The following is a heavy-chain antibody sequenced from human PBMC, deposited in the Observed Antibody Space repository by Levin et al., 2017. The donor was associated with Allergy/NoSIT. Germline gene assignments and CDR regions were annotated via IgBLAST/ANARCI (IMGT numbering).Heavy chain of an antibody. V-gene: IGHV3-23*01. CDR1: GFTFSSYA. D-gene: IGHD2-2*01. CDR3: AKADQRDYYYYDYMDG. J-gene: IGHJ6*03. Sequence: GESLKISCAASGFTFSSYAMSWVRQAPGKGLEWVSAISGSGGSTYYADSVKGRFTISRDNSKNTLYLQMNSLRAEDTAVYYCAKADQRDYYYYDYMDGWGKGTTVTVSS. CDR2: ISGSGGST.